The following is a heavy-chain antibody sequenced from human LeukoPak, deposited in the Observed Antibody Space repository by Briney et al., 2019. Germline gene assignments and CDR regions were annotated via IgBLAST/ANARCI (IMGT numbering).Heavy chain of an antibody. CDR3: ARGGFAAAGRIDY. D-gene: IGHD6-13*01. J-gene: IGHJ4*02. V-gene: IGHV4-59*01. CDR1: GGSISSYY. Sequence: SETLSLTCTVSGGSISSYYWSWLRQPPGKGLEWIGYIYYSGSTNYNPSLKSRVTISVDTSKNQFSLKLSSVTAADTAVYYCARGGFAAAGRIDYWGQGTLVTVSS. CDR2: IYYSGST.